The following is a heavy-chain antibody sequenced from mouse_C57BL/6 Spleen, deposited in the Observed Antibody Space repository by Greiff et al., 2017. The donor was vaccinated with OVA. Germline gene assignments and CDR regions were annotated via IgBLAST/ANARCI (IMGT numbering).Heavy chain of an antibody. CDR1: GFTFNTYA. CDR3: VRDKFYGSSYYAMDY. V-gene: IGHV10-3*01. Sequence: EVMLVESGGGLVQPKGSLKLSCAASGFTFNTYAMHWVRQAPGKGLEWVARIRSKSSNYATYYADSVKDRFTISRDDSQSMLYLQMNNLKTEDTAMYYCVRDKFYGSSYYAMDYWGQGTSVTVSS. D-gene: IGHD1-1*01. J-gene: IGHJ4*01. CDR2: IRSKSSNYAT.